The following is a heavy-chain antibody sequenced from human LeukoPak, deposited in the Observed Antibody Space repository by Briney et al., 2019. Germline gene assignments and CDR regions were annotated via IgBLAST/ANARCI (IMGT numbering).Heavy chain of an antibody. CDR3: AYGSNSAADH. Sequence: SETLSLTCTVSGGSISSWTYYWGWIRQPPGKGLEWIGTIYYGGTNYYNPSLKSRVTISVDSSKNQFSLNLNSVTAADTAVYYCAYGSNSAADHWGQGTLVTVSS. CDR2: IYYGGTN. J-gene: IGHJ4*02. V-gene: IGHV4-39*01. D-gene: IGHD4-23*01. CDR1: GGSISSWTYY.